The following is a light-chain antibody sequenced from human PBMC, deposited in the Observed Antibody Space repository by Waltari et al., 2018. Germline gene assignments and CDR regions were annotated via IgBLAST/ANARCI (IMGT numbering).Light chain of an antibody. V-gene: IGKV1-NL1*01. CDR3: QQYYSTPYT. Sequence: DIQMTQSPSSLSASVGDRGTITCRASQGISNSLAWYQQKPGKAPKLLLYAASRLESGVPARFSGSGSGTDYTLTISSLQPEDFATYYCQQYYSTPYTFGQGTKLEIK. J-gene: IGKJ2*01. CDR2: AAS. CDR1: QGISNS.